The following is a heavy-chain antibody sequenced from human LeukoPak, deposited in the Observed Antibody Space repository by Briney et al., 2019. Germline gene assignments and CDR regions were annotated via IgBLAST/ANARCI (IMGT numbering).Heavy chain of an antibody. CDR3: AKVFTVSERLGFDY. Sequence: PGGSLRLSCAGSGFTFSSYAMSWVRQAPGKGMEWVSGISASGDGTYHADSVKGRFTISRDNSKNTLYLQMNSLRAEDTAVYYCAKVFTVSERLGFDYWGQGTLVTVSS. CDR1: GFTFSSYA. D-gene: IGHD4-11*01. CDR2: ISASGDGT. V-gene: IGHV3-23*01. J-gene: IGHJ4*02.